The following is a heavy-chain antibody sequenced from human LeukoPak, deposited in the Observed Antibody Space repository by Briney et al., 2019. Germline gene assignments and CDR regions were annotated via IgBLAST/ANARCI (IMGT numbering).Heavy chain of an antibody. CDR3: AKATKQWLVRVYFDY. V-gene: IGHV3-9*01. J-gene: IGHJ4*02. CDR1: GFTFDDYA. CDR2: ISWNSGSI. D-gene: IGHD6-19*01. Sequence: GGSLRLSCAASGFTFDDYAMHWVRQAPGKGLEWVSGISWNSGSIGYADSVKGRFTISRDNAKNSLYLQMNSLRAEDTALYYCAKATKQWLVRVYFDYWGQGTLVTVSS.